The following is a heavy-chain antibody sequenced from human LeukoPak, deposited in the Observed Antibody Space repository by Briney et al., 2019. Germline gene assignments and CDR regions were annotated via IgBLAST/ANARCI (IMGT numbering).Heavy chain of an antibody. J-gene: IGHJ4*02. Sequence: SETLSLTCSVSGGSISGTRYCWGWIRQPPGKGPEWIGSHYHTGRIYHNPSLNSRVTISVDTSKNQFSLKLSSMTDADTAVYYCARDGSDNWGLFDNWGRGTLVTVSS. D-gene: IGHD1-1*01. CDR1: GGSISGTRYC. CDR2: HYHTGRI. V-gene: IGHV4-39*07. CDR3: ARDGSDNWGLFDN.